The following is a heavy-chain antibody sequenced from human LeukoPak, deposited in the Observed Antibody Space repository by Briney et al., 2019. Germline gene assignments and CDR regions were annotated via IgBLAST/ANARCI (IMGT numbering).Heavy chain of an antibody. D-gene: IGHD3-22*01. V-gene: IGHV3-23*01. J-gene: IGHJ4*02. CDR3: AKGADSSGKYYFDY. CDR2: ISGSGGST. CDR1: GFTFRSYA. Sequence: GGSLRLSCADSGFTFRSYAMSWVRQAPGKGLEWVSAISGSGGSTYYADSVKGRFTISRDNSKNTLYLQMNSLRAEDTAVYYCAKGADSSGKYYFDYWGQGTLVTVSS.